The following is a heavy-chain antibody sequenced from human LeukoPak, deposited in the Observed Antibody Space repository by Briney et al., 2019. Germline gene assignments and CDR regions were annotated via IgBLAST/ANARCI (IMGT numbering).Heavy chain of an antibody. Sequence: PGGSLRLSCAASGFTVSSDYMSWVRQAPGKGLEWVSVVYSGGNTYYADSVKGRFTISRDNSKNTLYLQMNSLRAEDTAVYYCAGEPPGGGFDYWGQGTLVTVSS. J-gene: IGHJ4*02. D-gene: IGHD3-16*01. CDR3: AGEPPGGGFDY. V-gene: IGHV3-66*01. CDR1: GFTVSSDY. CDR2: VYSGGNT.